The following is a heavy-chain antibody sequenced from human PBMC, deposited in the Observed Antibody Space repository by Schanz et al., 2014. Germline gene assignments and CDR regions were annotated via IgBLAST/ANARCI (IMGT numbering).Heavy chain of an antibody. J-gene: IGHJ4*02. D-gene: IGHD3-10*01. Sequence: EVQLLDSGGGLVQPGGSLRLSCAASGFTFSTYAMSWVRQAPGKGLEWVSAISGSGGSTYYADSVKGRFTISRDNAKNSLYLQMNSLRAEDTAVYYCARGLRPFAELSAYWGQGTLVTVSS. V-gene: IGHV3-23*01. CDR2: ISGSGGST. CDR3: ARGLRPFAELSAY. CDR1: GFTFSTYA.